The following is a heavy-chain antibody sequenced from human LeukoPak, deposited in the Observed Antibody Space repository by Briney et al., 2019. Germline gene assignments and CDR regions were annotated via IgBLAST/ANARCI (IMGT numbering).Heavy chain of an antibody. D-gene: IGHD2-2*01. Sequence: PSETLSLTCAVSGYSISSSNWWGWIRQPPGKGLEWIGYIYYSGSTYYNPSLKSRVTMSVDTSKNQFSLKLSSVTAVDTAVYYCARIRLISEKNPNRRVPAAIGYFDYWGQGTLVTVSS. CDR1: GYSISSSNW. CDR2: IYYSGST. CDR3: ARIRLISEKNPNRRVPAAIGYFDY. V-gene: IGHV4-28*01. J-gene: IGHJ4*02.